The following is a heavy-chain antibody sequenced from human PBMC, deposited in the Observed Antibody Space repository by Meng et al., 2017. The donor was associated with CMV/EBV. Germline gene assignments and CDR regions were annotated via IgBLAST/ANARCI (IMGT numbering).Heavy chain of an antibody. CDR2: INHSGST. V-gene: IGHV4-34*01. Sequence: SETLSLTCAVYGGSFSGYYWSWIRQPPGKGLEWIGEINHSGSTNYNPSLKSRVTISVDTSKNQFSLKLGSVTAADTAVYYCARGGIAGPFDYWGQGTLVTVSS. D-gene: IGHD1-14*01. CDR1: GGSFSGYY. CDR3: ARGGIAGPFDY. J-gene: IGHJ4*02.